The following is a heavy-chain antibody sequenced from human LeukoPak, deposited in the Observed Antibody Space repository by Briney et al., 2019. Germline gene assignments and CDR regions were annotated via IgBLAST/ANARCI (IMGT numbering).Heavy chain of an antibody. V-gene: IGHV4-38-2*02. D-gene: IGHD3-10*01. Sequence: SETLSLTCSVSGSSITSVSNWACIRQAPEKGLELTGSLSHSGATYYNPSLTSRLSTSVDKSNNRFSLTLRSVTAADTAVYYCARVGSANSHYDYWGPGTLVTVSS. J-gene: IGHJ4*02. CDR1: GSSITSVSN. CDR2: LSHSGAT. CDR3: ARVGSANSHYDY.